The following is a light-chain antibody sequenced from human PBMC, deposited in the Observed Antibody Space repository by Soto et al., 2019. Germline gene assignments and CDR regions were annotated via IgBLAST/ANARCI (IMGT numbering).Light chain of an antibody. CDR2: AAS. Sequence: DIQMTQSPSSLSASVGDRVTITCRASQGISNYLAWYQQKPGKVPKLLIYAASTLQSGVPSRFSGSGSGTDFTLTIISVQPEDVATYYCQKYNSAPWTFGQGTKVEIK. CDR3: QKYNSAPWT. CDR1: QGISNY. V-gene: IGKV1-27*01. J-gene: IGKJ1*01.